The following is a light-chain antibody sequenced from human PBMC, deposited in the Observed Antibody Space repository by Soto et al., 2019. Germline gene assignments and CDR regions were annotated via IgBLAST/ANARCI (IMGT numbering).Light chain of an antibody. Sequence: EIVLTQSPGTLSLPPGEKATLSCRASQSVGDTFLSWYQQKPGQAPRLLIYGASSRATGIPDRFSGSGSGTDFTLTISRLEPEDSAVYYCHQYGGAPDTFGQGTRLEI. V-gene: IGKV3-20*01. CDR1: QSVGDTF. CDR2: GAS. J-gene: IGKJ5*01. CDR3: HQYGGAPDT.